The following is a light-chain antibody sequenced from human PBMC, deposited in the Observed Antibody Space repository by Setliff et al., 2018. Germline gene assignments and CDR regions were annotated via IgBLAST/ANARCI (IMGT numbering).Light chain of an antibody. V-gene: IGKV1-39*01. CDR3: QQSYSNSQVT. CDR2: AAS. J-gene: IGKJ4*01. CDR1: RTISNY. Sequence: DIQMTQSPSSLSASVGDRVTITCRASRTISNYLNWYQQKPGKAPKLLIYAASSLQSGVPPRFSGSGSGTDFTLTISGLQREDFATYYCQQSYSNSQVTFGGGTKVDIK.